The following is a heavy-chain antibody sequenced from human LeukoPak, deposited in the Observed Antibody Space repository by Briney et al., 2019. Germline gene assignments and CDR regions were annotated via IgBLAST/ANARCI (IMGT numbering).Heavy chain of an antibody. D-gene: IGHD3-22*01. CDR3: ARGLRVAMIVVVITTGAFDI. V-gene: IGHV4-34*01. Sequence: SETLSLTCAVYGGSFSGYYWSWIRQPPGKGLEWMGEIKHSGSTNYNPSLKSRVTISVDTSKNQFSLKLSSVTAADTAVYYCARGLRVAMIVVVITTGAFDIWGQGTMVTVSS. J-gene: IGHJ3*02. CDR2: IKHSGST. CDR1: GGSFSGYY.